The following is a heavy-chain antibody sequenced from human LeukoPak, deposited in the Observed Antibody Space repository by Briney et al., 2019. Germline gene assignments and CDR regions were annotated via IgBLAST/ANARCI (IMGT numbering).Heavy chain of an antibody. CDR3: ANPGRTMVRGVYYFDY. CDR1: GFTFSSYA. D-gene: IGHD3-10*01. J-gene: IGHJ4*02. CDR2: ISGSGGST. V-gene: IGHV3-23*01. Sequence: GGSLRLSCAASGFTFSSYAMSWVRQAPGKGLEWVSAISGSGGSTYYADSVKGRFTISRDNSKNTLYLQMNSLRAEDTAVYYCANPGRTMVRGVYYFDYWGQGTLVTVSS.